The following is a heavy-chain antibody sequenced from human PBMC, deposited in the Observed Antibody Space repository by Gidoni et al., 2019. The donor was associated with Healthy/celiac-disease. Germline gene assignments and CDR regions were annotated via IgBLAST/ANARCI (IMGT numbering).Heavy chain of an antibody. CDR2: IRSKAYGGTT. V-gene: IGHV3-49*03. CDR3: TRASVGEWLYEDWFDP. D-gene: IGHD3-3*01. CDR1: GFTFGAYA. J-gene: IGHJ5*02. Sequence: EVQLVESGGGLVQPGRSLRLSCPASGFTFGAYARSWFRQAPGKGLEWVGFIRSKAYGGTTEYAASVKGRFTISRDDSKSIAYLQMNSLKTEDTAVYYCTRASVGEWLYEDWFDPWGQGTLVTVSS.